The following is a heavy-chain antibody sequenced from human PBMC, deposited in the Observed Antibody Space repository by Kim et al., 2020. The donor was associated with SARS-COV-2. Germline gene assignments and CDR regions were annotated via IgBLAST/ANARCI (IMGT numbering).Heavy chain of an antibody. CDR3: ARGHRPPSRDIVVVVAATPSLGFDY. D-gene: IGHD2-15*01. V-gene: IGHV4-34*01. CDR1: GGSFSGYY. CDR2: INHSGST. Sequence: SETLSLTCAVYGGSFSGYYWSWIRQPPGKGLEWIGEINHSGSTNYNPSLKSRVTISVDTSKNQFSLKLSSVTAADTAVYYCARGHRPPSRDIVVVVAATPSLGFDYWGQGTLVTVSS. J-gene: IGHJ4*02.